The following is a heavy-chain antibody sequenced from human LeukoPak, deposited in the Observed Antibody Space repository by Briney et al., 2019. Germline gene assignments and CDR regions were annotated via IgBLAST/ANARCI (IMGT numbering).Heavy chain of an antibody. J-gene: IGHJ6*02. CDR1: KFTFSNYY. V-gene: IGHV3-74*01. CDR2: INSDGSTI. CDR3: ARGSYSAMDV. Sequence: GGSLRLSCAASKFTFSNYYMHWVRQAPGKGLVWVSRINSDGSTINYADSVKGRFTIFRDNAKNTLYLQMNSLRAVDTAVYYCARGSYSAMDVWGQGTTVTVSS.